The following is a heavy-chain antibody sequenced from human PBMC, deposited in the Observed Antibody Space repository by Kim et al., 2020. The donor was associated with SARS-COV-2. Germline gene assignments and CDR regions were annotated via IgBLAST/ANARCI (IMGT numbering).Heavy chain of an antibody. Sequence: DAVKGRFTISRDNVRNSVDLQMNSLRAEDTAVYYCTRDRLEIVGTLGMDVWGQGTTVTVSS. J-gene: IGHJ6*02. D-gene: IGHD5-12*01. V-gene: IGHV3-7*01. CDR3: TRDRLEIVGTLGMDV.